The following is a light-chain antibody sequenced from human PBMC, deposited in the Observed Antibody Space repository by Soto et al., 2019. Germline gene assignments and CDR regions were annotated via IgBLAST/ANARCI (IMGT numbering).Light chain of an antibody. CDR1: SSHIGSNY. CDR2: NYN. Sequence: QSVLTQPPSASGTPGQRVTISCSGSSSHIGSNYVYWYQQFPGTAPKLLIYNYNQRPSGVPDRVSGSKSGTSASLAISGLRSEDEADYYCAGWDDSLNAKVFGGGTKVTVL. CDR3: AGWDDSLNAKV. V-gene: IGLV1-47*02. J-gene: IGLJ3*02.